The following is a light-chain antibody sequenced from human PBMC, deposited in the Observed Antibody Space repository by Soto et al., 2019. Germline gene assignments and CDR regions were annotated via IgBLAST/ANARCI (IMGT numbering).Light chain of an antibody. CDR3: QQAYRAPPT. J-gene: IGKJ4*01. Sequence: DIQMTQSPSSLSASVGDRVTITCRASQSIGKYLTWYQQKPGRAPKLLIYGISNLQSGVPSRFSGSGSETDFTLTISGLQSEDFATYLCQQAYRAPPTFGGGTKVEIE. CDR1: QSIGKY. V-gene: IGKV1-39*01. CDR2: GIS.